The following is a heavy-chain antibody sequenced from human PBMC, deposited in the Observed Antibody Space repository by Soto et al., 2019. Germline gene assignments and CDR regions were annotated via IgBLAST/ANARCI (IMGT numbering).Heavy chain of an antibody. J-gene: IGHJ4*02. V-gene: IGHV4-39*01. CDR1: GGSISSSSYY. CDR2: IYYSGST. CDR3: ARQDEGYDFWSGYPGVFDY. D-gene: IGHD3-3*01. Sequence: PSETLSLTCTVSGGSISSSSYYWGWIRQPPGKGLEWIGSIYYSGSTYYNPSLKSRVTISVDTSKNQFSLKLSSVTAADTAVYYCARQDEGYDFWSGYPGVFDYWGQGTLVTVSS.